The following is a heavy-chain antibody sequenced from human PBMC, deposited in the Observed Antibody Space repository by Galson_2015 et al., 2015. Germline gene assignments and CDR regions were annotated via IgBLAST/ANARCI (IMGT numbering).Heavy chain of an antibody. D-gene: IGHD5-24*01. J-gene: IGHJ3*02. CDR1: GYTISGYF. Sequence: SVKVSCKASGYTISGYFLHWVRQAPGQGPEWMAWINPNSGSTSYARPFQGWVTVTWDTSISTAYLEMTRLKSDDTAFYYCAGSRIATKNPLNIWGQGTMVSVSS. CDR3: AGSRIATKNPLNI. V-gene: IGHV1-2*04. CDR2: INPNSGST.